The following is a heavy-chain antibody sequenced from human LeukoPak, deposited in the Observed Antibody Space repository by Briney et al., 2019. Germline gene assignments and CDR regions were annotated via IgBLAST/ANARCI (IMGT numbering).Heavy chain of an antibody. V-gene: IGHV3-48*02. CDR1: GFTFSSYS. Sequence: PGGFLRLSCAASGFTFSSYSMYWVRQAPGKGLEWVSYISSSSSTIYYADSVKGRFTISRDNAKNSLYLQMNSLRDEDTAVYYCARDGTHSRFTAKPFLDAFDLWGQGTMVTVSS. J-gene: IGHJ3*01. D-gene: IGHD6-13*01. CDR2: ISSSSSTI. CDR3: ARDGTHSRFTAKPFLDAFDL.